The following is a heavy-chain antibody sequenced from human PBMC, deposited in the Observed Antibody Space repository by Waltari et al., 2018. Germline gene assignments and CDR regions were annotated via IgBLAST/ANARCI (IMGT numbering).Heavy chain of an antibody. J-gene: IGHJ4*02. CDR3: AKDLYSGSDNRIFDF. CDR2: INWDSSDT. Sequence: EVQLVESGGGLVQLGRSLRLSCAASGFSFEDYAVHWVRQAPGKGLEWVPGINWDSSDTAYADSVKGRFTISRDNAKNSLYLQMNSLRTEDTAFYYCAKDLYSGSDNRIFDFWGQGTLVTVSS. CDR1: GFSFEDYA. D-gene: IGHD1-26*01. V-gene: IGHV3-9*01.